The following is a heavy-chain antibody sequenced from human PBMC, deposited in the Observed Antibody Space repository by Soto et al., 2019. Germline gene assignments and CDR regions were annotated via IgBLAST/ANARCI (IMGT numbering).Heavy chain of an antibody. CDR1: GGTFSSYT. J-gene: IGHJ5*02. Sequence: SVKVSCKASGGTFSSYTISWVRQAPGQGLEWMGRIIPILGIANYAQKFQGRVTITADKSTSTAYMELSSLRSEDTAVYYCARELRAVAGNWFDPWGQGTLVTVSS. CDR3: ARELRAVAGNWFDP. V-gene: IGHV1-69*04. D-gene: IGHD6-19*01. CDR2: IIPILGIA.